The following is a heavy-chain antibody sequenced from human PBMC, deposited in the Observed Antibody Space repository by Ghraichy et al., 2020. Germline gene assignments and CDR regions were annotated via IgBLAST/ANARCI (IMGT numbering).Heavy chain of an antibody. J-gene: IGHJ4*02. Sequence: GGSLRLSCAASGFTFSSYAMSWVRQAPGEGLEWVSGSSGSGYYTYFAYSVKGRFTISRDNSKNTLYLQVNSMRAEDTAVYYCARFRDDSSGYYYFDYWGQGTLVTVSS. V-gene: IGHV3-23*01. CDR1: GFTFSSYA. CDR3: ARFRDDSSGYYYFDY. D-gene: IGHD3-22*01. CDR2: SSGSGYYT.